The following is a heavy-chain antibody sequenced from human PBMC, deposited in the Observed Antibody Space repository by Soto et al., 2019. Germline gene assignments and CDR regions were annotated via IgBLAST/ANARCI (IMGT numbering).Heavy chain of an antibody. J-gene: IGHJ4*02. CDR2: ISTDGTGT. V-gene: IGHV3-74*01. CDR3: ARNRDGVDY. Sequence: GGSLRLSCAASGFTFSDYWMHWVRQVPGKGLMWVSLISTDGTGTNYADSVKGRFTVSRDNAKSTMYLQMNSLRVDDTAVYYCARNRDGVDYWGLGTLVTVSS. CDR1: GFTFSDYW.